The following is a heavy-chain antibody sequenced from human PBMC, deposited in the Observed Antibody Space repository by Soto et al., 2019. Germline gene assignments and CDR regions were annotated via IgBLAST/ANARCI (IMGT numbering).Heavy chain of an antibody. CDR1: GDSVSSNSAA. Sequence: KQSQTLSLPCAISGDSVSSNSAAWNWIRQSPSRGLEWLGRTYYRSKWYNDYAVSVKSRITINPDTSKNKFSLQLNSVTPEDTAVYYCARDYFGEYSSSGHRRYYYYGMDVWGQGTTVTVSS. CDR2: TYYRSKWYN. CDR3: ARDYFGEYSSSGHRRYYYYGMDV. D-gene: IGHD6-13*01. J-gene: IGHJ6*02. V-gene: IGHV6-1*01.